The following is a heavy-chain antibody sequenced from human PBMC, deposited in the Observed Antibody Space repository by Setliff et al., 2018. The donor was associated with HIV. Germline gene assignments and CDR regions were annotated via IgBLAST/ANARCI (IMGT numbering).Heavy chain of an antibody. Sequence: SVKVSCKASGGAPNIYSISWVRQAPGQGLEWMGRIIPIIGIENYAQKFQGRVTITADKSTGTAYMELNSLRSDDTAIYYCARSDCSSVRCYLGHAFEIWGQGTMVTVSS. J-gene: IGHJ3*02. CDR3: ARSDCSSVRCYLGHAFEI. CDR2: IIPIIGIE. V-gene: IGHV1-69*02. CDR1: GGAPNIYS. D-gene: IGHD2-15*01.